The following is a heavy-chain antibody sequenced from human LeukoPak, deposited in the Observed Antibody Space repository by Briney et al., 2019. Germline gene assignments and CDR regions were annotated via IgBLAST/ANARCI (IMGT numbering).Heavy chain of an antibody. D-gene: IGHD3-22*01. Sequence: SETLSLTCNVSGASINSYRWNWIRQPPGKGLEWIGYISYDGKTNYNPSLKSRLTLSLDTSKNQFSLNLNSVTAADTARYYCTKGYYEPFGCWGQGTLVTVTS. J-gene: IGHJ4*02. CDR2: ISYDGKT. CDR1: GASINSYR. CDR3: TKGYYEPFGC. V-gene: IGHV4-59*01.